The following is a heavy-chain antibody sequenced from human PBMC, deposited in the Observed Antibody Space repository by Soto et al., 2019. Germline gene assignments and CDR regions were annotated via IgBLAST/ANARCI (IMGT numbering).Heavy chain of an antibody. CDR3: AHRVGLQGNWNGGYFDF. V-gene: IGHV2-5*02. J-gene: IGHJ4*02. Sequence: QVTLEESGPTRVKPTQTLTLTCTFSGFSLATSGVGVGWVRQPPGKALERLALIYWDDDKRYSPSLRSRLTVTKDTSRNQVVLTMTNMDPVDTATYYYAHRVGLQGNWNGGYFDFWGQGALVTVSS. CDR1: GFSLATSGVG. CDR2: IYWDDDK. D-gene: IGHD1-1*01.